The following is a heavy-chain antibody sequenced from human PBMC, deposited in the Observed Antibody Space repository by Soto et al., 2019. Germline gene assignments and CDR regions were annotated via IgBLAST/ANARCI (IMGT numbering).Heavy chain of an antibody. D-gene: IGHD2-15*01. Sequence: EVQLVESGGGLVQPGGSLRLSCAASGFTFSSYAMHWVRQAPGKGLEYVSAISSNGGSTYYANSVKGRFTISRDNSKNALYLQMGSLRAEDMVVYYCARQGSGSYYFDYWGQGTLVTVSS. CDR1: GFTFSSYA. V-gene: IGHV3-64*01. CDR2: ISSNGGST. J-gene: IGHJ4*02. CDR3: ARQGSGSYYFDY.